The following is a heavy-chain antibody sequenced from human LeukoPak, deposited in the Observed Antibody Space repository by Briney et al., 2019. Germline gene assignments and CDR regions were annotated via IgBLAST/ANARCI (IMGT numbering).Heavy chain of an antibody. CDR3: ARASSPYNWYFDL. Sequence: ASVKVSCKASGGTFSSYAISWVRQAPGQGLEWVGWVGAGNGDTHYAQKLQGRVTMTTDTSTNTAYMDLRSLRSDDTAVYYCARASSPYNWYFDLWGRGTLVTVSS. CDR2: VGAGNGDT. D-gene: IGHD4-11*01. J-gene: IGHJ2*01. CDR1: GGTFSSYA. V-gene: IGHV1-18*01.